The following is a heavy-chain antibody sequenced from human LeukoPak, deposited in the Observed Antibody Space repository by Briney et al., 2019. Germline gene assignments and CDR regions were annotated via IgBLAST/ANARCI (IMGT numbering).Heavy chain of an antibody. D-gene: IGHD2-15*01. CDR2: IYYSGST. V-gene: IGHV4-59*01. Sequence: SETLSLTCAVYGGSFSGYYWSWIRQPPGKGLEWIGYIYYSGSTNYNPSLKSRVTISVDTSKNQFSLKLSSVTAADTAVYYCAGGGDCSGGSCPHDYWGQGTLVTVSS. CDR3: AGGGDCSGGSCPHDY. CDR1: GGSFSGYY. J-gene: IGHJ4*02.